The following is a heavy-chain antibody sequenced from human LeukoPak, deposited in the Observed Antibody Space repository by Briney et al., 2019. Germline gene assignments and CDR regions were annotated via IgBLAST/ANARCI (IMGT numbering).Heavy chain of an antibody. Sequence: PGGSLRLSCAASGFTFDDYAMHWVRQAPGKGLEWVSGTSWNSGSIGYADSVKGRFTISRDNAKNSLYLQMNSLRAEDTAVYYCAKDDLPPSSGIDYWGQGTLVTVSS. J-gene: IGHJ4*02. V-gene: IGHV3-9*01. CDR3: AKDDLPPSSGIDY. CDR1: GFTFDDYA. D-gene: IGHD6-19*01. CDR2: TSWNSGSI.